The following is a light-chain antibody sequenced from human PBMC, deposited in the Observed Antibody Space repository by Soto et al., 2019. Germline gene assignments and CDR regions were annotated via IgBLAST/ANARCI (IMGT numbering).Light chain of an antibody. V-gene: IGLV2-14*01. CDR3: NSFTISSTYG. CDR2: DVS. Sequence: QSVLTQPASVSGSPGQSITISCSGTSSDIGSYNRVSWYQQFPGKAPKLMIYDVSNRPSGVSSRFSGSKSGNTASLTISGLQAEDEADYYCNSFTISSTYGFGTGTKLTVL. CDR1: SSDIGSYNR. J-gene: IGLJ1*01.